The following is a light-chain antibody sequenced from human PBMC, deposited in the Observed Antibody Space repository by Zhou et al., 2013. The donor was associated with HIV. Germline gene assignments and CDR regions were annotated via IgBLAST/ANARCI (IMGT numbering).Light chain of an antibody. CDR3: QHTSSFPIT. V-gene: IGKV1-12*01. Sequence: DIQMTQSPSSVSATVGDRVTITCRASQDISSWLAWYQQKPGKAPKLLIYAASNLQSGVPSRFSGSGSGTDFTLTISSLQSEDFATYYCQHTSSFPITFGQGHDW. J-gene: IGKJ5*01. CDR1: QDISSW. CDR2: AAS.